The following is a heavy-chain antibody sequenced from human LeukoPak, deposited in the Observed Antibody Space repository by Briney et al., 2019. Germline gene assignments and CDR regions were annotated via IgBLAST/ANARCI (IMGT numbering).Heavy chain of an antibody. CDR1: GFTFTNYA. CDR2: IGGSAGRT. V-gene: IGHV3-23*01. J-gene: IGHJ4*02. CDR3: AKEGGAESYAGLEY. D-gene: IGHD1-26*01. Sequence: GGSLRLSCTASGFTFTNYAMGWVRQAPGKGLEWVSSIGGSAGRTFYADSVKGRFTISRDKSKNTLYLQMNSLRAEDTAIYYCAKEGGAESYAGLEYWGQGTLVTVSS.